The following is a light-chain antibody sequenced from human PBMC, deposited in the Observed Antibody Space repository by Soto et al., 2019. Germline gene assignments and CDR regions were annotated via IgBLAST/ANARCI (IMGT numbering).Light chain of an antibody. CDR1: QTVRSNY. V-gene: IGKV3-20*01. Sequence: EIVLTQSPGTLSLSPGEGATLSCRASQTVRSNYLAWYQQKPGQAPRLLIYGASRRAAGVPDRFSGSGSGTDFTLTIIRMEPEDFALYYCQQYGYSPPWTFGQGTKVETK. CDR3: QQYGYSPPWT. J-gene: IGKJ1*01. CDR2: GAS.